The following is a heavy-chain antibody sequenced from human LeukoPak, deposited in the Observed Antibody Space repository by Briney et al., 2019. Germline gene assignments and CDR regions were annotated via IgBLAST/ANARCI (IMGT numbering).Heavy chain of an antibody. Sequence: GASVKVSFKASGYTFTSYDINWVRQATGQGLEWMGWMNPNSGNTDYAQKFQGRVTMTRNTSISTAYMELSSLRSEDTAVYYCARGYLGPYYDILTGYYGPFDYWGQGTLVTVSS. CDR3: ARGYLGPYYDILTGYYGPFDY. CDR2: MNPNSGNT. CDR1: GYTFTSYD. V-gene: IGHV1-8*01. D-gene: IGHD3-9*01. J-gene: IGHJ4*02.